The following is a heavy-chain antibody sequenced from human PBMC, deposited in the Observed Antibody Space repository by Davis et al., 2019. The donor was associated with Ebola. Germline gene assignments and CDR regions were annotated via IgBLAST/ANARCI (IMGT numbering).Heavy chain of an antibody. J-gene: IGHJ4*02. CDR2: INHSGNT. V-gene: IGHV4-34*01. CDR1: GGSFSGYY. Sequence: MPSETLSLTCAVYGGSFSGYYWSWIRQPPGKGLEWIGEINHSGNTNYNPSLKSRATISVDTSKNQFSLKMRSVTAADTALYYCARAGAGQQLVDHWGQGILVTVSS. D-gene: IGHD6-13*01. CDR3: ARAGAGQQLVDH.